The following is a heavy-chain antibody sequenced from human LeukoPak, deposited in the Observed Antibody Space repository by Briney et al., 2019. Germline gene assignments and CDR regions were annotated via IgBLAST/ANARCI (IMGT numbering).Heavy chain of an antibody. CDR3: ARGAGPPWFDP. V-gene: IGHV4-34*01. CDR1: GGSFSGYY. CDR2: INHSGST. J-gene: IGHJ5*02. Sequence: TSETLSLTCAVYGGSFSGYYWSWIRQPPGKGLEWIGEINHSGSTNYNPSLKGRVTISIDTSRNQFSMNLNSVTAADTGVYYCARGAGPPWFDPWGQGTLVTVSS. D-gene: IGHD6-19*01.